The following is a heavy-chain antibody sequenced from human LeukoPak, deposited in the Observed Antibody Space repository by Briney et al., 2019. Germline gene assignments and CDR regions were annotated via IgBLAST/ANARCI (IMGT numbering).Heavy chain of an antibody. V-gene: IGHV5-51*01. CDR1: GYSFTSYW. CDR2: IYPGESDI. J-gene: IGHJ4*02. D-gene: IGHD3-10*01. CDR3: ARHAFHNYYFAH. Sequence: GESLKISCKGSGYSFTSYWIGWVRQMPGKGLEWVGLIYPGESDIRYSPSFQGQVTISADKSISTAYLQWSSLKASDTAMYYCARHAFHNYYFAHWGQGTLVTVSS.